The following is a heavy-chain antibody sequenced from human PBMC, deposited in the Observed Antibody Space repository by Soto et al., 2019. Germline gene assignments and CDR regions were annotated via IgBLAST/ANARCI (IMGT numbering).Heavy chain of an antibody. J-gene: IGHJ4*02. CDR3: ARATYSSSSFDY. CDR1: GGSISSGGYY. Sequence: SETLSLTCTVSGGSISSGGYYWSWIRQHPGKGLEWIGYIYYSGSTYYNPSLKSRVTISVDTSKNQFSLKLSSVTAADTAVYYCARATYSSSSFDYWGQRTLVTVSS. V-gene: IGHV4-31*03. D-gene: IGHD6-13*01. CDR2: IYYSGST.